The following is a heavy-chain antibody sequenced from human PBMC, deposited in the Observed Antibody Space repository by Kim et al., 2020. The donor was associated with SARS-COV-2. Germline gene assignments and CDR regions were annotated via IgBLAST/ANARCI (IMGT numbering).Heavy chain of an antibody. V-gene: IGHV4-4*02. CDR1: GGSISSSNW. CDR3: ARDSRPRTYGSGSYPYYYGMDV. D-gene: IGHD3-10*01. CDR2: IYHSGST. Sequence: SETLSLTCAVSGGSISSSNWWSWVRQPPGKGLEWIGEIYHSGSTNYNPSLKSRVTISVDKSKNQFCLKLSSVTAADTAVYYCARDSRPRTYGSGSYPYYYGMDVWGQGTTVTVSS. J-gene: IGHJ6*02.